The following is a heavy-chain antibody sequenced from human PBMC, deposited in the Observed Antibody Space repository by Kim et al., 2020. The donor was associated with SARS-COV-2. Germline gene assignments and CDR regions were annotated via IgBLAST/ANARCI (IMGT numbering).Heavy chain of an antibody. V-gene: IGHV4-39*07. CDR2: VWKNGRT. J-gene: IGHJ4*02. Sequence: SETLSLTCTVSGDSISSNDYSWGGIRQPPGKDLEGIGTVWKNGRTVYSPSLESRITISIDTAKNPFSLRLTSVTAADAAVYYFARLRYSSGTFFQYWGQGALVTVSS. CDR3: ARLRYSSGTFFQY. CDR1: GDSISSNDYS. D-gene: IGHD2-15*01.